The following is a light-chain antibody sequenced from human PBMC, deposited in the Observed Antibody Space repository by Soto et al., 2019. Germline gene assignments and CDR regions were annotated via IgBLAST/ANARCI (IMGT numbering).Light chain of an antibody. CDR1: QSIGSS. CDR3: QHDYSYPYT. V-gene: IGKV1-5*01. J-gene: IGKJ2*01. CDR2: DAS. Sequence: DIQMTQSPSTLSASVGDRVTLTCRASQSIGSSLAWYQQKPGKAPKLLLYDASTLRSGVPSRFSGSESGTEFTLTISSLQPDDSATYYCQHDYSYPYTFGQGTKLEIK.